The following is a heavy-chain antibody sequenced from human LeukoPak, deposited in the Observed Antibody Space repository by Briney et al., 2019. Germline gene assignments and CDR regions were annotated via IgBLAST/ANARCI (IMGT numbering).Heavy chain of an antibody. CDR2: LRLDGSEA. CDR1: VFTYTNFW. Sequence: QSGGPLTLSCAPSVFTYTNFWIMGVRQAPGGGVEWLANLRLDGSEAFYVDAVKGRFTISRDNARKLVYLHMNSLGADETGVYYCSGRDSSRHPCAYWGQGTLVSVSS. D-gene: IGHD2-2*01. CDR3: SGRDSSRHPCAY. V-gene: IGHV3-7*01. J-gene: IGHJ4*02.